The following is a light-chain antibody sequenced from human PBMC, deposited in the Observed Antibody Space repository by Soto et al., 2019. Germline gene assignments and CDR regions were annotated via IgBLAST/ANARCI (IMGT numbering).Light chain of an antibody. CDR3: QQYESYSGT. CDR2: RAS. V-gene: IGKV1-5*03. CDR1: QTINTW. Sequence: DIQMTQSPSTLSASVGDRVTITCRASQTINTWLAWYQQKPGKAPKLLIYRASNLVSGVPSRFSGSGSGTEFTLPLRSLQPDDFSIYYCQQYESYSGTFGPGTKVDI. J-gene: IGKJ3*01.